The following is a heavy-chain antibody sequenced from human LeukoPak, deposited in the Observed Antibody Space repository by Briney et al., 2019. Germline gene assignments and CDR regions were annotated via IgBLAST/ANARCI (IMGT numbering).Heavy chain of an antibody. D-gene: IGHD3-16*01. CDR1: GYSFTSYW. CDR2: IDISDSYT. CDR3: ARSGGNWFDP. V-gene: IGHV5-10-1*01. J-gene: IGHJ5*02. Sequence: GESLKISCKGSGYSFTSYWISWVRQMPEKGLEWMGNIDISDSYTNYSPSFQGYVTISADKSISTAYLQWSSLKASGTAMYYCARSGGNWFDPWGQGTLVTVSS.